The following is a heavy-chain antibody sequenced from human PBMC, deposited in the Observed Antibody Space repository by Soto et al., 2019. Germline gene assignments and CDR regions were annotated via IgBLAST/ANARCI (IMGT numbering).Heavy chain of an antibody. CDR2: IYYSGST. Sequence: SETLSLTCTVSGGSISSGCYYWSWIRQHPGKGLEWIGYIYYSGSTYYNPSLKSRVTISVDTSKNQFSLKLSSVTAADTAVFYCARGSYYYGSGSYYVWFDPWGQGTLVTVSS. CDR1: GGSISSGCYY. J-gene: IGHJ5*02. CDR3: ARGSYYYGSGSYYVWFDP. D-gene: IGHD3-10*01. V-gene: IGHV4-61*01.